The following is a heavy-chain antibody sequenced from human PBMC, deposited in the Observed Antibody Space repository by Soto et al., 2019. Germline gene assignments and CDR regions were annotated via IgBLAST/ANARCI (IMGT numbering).Heavy chain of an antibody. CDR3: ARWDYYDSSGYYFDY. D-gene: IGHD3-22*01. CDR2: IYYSGST. V-gene: IGHV4-31*03. Sequence: SETLSLTCTVSGGSMSSGGYYWSWIRQHPGKGLEWIGYIYYSGSTYYNPSLKSRVTISVDTSKNQFSLKLSSVTAADTAVYYCARWDYYDSSGYYFDYWGQGTLVTVSS. CDR1: GGSMSSGGYY. J-gene: IGHJ4*02.